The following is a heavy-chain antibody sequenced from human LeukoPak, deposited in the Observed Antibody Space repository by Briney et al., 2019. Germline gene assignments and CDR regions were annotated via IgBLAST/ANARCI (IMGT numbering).Heavy chain of an antibody. CDR3: AKGAEIAP. Sequence: GGSLRLSCATSGFTFTNYAMNWVRQAPGKGLEWVSAMTGPGDTTYYADSVKGRFFMSRENSKTTVYLQMNSLRAEDTAVYYCAKGAEIAPWGQGTLVTVSS. CDR2: MTGPGDTT. CDR1: GFTFTNYA. V-gene: IGHV3-23*01. J-gene: IGHJ5*02. D-gene: IGHD2-21*01.